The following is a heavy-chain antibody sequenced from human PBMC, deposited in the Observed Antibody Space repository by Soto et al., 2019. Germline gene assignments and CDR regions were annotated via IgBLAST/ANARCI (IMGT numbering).Heavy chain of an antibody. V-gene: IGHV3-48*02. J-gene: IGHJ3*02. CDR3: ARDFVYASDI. CDR2: IGTSSSTT. Sequence: VLSLRLSCAASGVTCSSYPMNWVRKAPGKGLEWVSYIGTSSSTTYYADSVKGRFTISRDNAKNSLYLQMNSLRDEDTAVYYCARDFVYASDIRGHGTTVPVSS. CDR1: GVTCSSYP.